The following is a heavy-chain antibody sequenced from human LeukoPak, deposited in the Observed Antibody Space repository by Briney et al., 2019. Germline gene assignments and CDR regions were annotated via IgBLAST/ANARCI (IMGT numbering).Heavy chain of an antibody. CDR1: SGSFNDYY. J-gene: IGHJ4*02. Sequence: SETLSLTCAVSSGSFNDYYWSWVRQPPGKGLEWIGESSHSGVANYNPSLTSRVTISLDTSKNQFSLNVTSVTAADAGVYFCARGLWGGDRSCGGGSCFPIDSWGQGTVVTVSS. D-gene: IGHD2-21*01. CDR2: SSHSGVA. CDR3: ARGLWGGDRSCGGGSCFPIDS. V-gene: IGHV4-34*01.